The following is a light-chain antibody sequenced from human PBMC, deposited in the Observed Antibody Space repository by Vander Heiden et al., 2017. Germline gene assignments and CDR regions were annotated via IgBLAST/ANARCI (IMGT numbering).Light chain of an antibody. CDR2: GAS. Sequence: IQMTQSPSSVSAYVGDRVTITCRASQNINNWLAWYQQKPGKAPKFLSSGASSLQSGVPSRFSASGSGTYFTLTITSLQPEDFATYYCLQDYTFPWTLGQGTKVEVK. CDR1: QNINNW. CDR3: LQDYTFPWT. J-gene: IGKJ1*01. V-gene: IGKV1-12*01.